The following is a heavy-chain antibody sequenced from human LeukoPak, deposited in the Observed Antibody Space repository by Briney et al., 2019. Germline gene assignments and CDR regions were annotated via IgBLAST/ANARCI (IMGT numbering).Heavy chain of an antibody. V-gene: IGHV3-23*01. D-gene: IGHD1-1*01. CDR3: AKIGPQLDHYYSMDV. CDR1: GFTFSTYA. J-gene: IGHJ6*02. Sequence: GGSLRLSCAASGFTFSTYAMSWVREAPVRGLEWVSSLRGNGDTFYADSVKGRFTISRDNSKNTLYLQMNSLRAEDTAVYYCAKIGPQLDHYYSMDVWGQGTTVTVSS. CDR2: LRGNGDT.